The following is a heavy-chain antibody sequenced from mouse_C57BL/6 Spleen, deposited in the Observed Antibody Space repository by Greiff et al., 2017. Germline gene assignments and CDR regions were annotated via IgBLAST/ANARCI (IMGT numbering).Heavy chain of an antibody. CDR1: GYTFTSYW. CDR3: ARYPKTGTVAWFAY. D-gene: IGHD4-1*01. V-gene: IGHV1-64*01. Sequence: QVQLQQPGAELVKPGASVKLSCKASGYTFTSYWMHWVKQRPGQGLEWIGMIHPNSGSTNYNEKFKSKATLTVDKSSSTAYMQLSSLTSEDSAVYYCARYPKTGTVAWFAYWGQGTLVTVSA. J-gene: IGHJ3*01. CDR2: IHPNSGST.